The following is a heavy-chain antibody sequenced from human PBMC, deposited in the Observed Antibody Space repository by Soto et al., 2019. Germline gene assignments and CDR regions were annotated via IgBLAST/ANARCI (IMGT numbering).Heavy chain of an antibody. J-gene: IGHJ4*02. Sequence: GGSLRLSCAASGFTFSSYWMSWVRQAPGKGLEWVANIKQDGSEKYNVDSVKGRFTISRDNAKNSLYLQMNSLRAEDTAVYYWARVGGMRGFDYWGQGTLVTVSS. CDR2: IKQDGSEK. CDR3: ARVGGMRGFDY. D-gene: IGHD2-8*01. CDR1: GFTFSSYW. V-gene: IGHV3-7*01.